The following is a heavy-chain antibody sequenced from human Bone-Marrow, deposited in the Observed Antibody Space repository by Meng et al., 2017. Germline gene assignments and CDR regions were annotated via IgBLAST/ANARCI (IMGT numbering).Heavy chain of an antibody. CDR2: IKRNSDGGAI. V-gene: IGHV3-15*01. CDR3: ATGAAAADH. CDR1: GLSFTDAW. D-gene: IGHD6-13*01. J-gene: IGHJ4*02. Sequence: GESLKISCVASGLSFTDAWMSWVRQAPGKGLEWVGRIKRNSDGGAIDYAAPVKGRFTISRDDSKNTLYLQMDSLITEDTAVYFCATGAAAADHWGQGTRVTGSS.